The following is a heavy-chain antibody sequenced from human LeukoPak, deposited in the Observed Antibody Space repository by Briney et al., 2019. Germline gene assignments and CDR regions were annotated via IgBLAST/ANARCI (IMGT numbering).Heavy chain of an antibody. J-gene: IGHJ4*02. CDR1: GFTLGDYA. CDR3: ASAGPSEYSSSSCYY. V-gene: IGHV3-49*04. D-gene: IGHD6-6*01. CDR2: IRSKAYGGTT. Sequence: GGSLRLSCTASGFTLGDYAMSWVRQAPGKGLEWVGFIRSKAYGGTTEYAASVKGRFTISRDDSKSIAYLQMNSLKTEDTAVYYCASAGPSEYSSSSCYYWGQGTLVTVSS.